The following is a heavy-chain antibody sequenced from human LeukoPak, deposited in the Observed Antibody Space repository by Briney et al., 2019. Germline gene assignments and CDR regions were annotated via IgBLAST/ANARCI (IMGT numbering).Heavy chain of an antibody. D-gene: IGHD5-18*01. CDR1: GGTFSSYA. J-gene: IGHJ4*02. V-gene: IGHV1-69*04. Sequence: ASVKVSCKASGGTFSSYAISWVRQAPGQGLEWMGRIFPIFGIANYAQKFQGRVTITADKSTSTAYMELSSLRSEDTAVYYCARAQDSYGYDPDYWGQGTLVTVSS. CDR3: ARAQDSYGYDPDY. CDR2: IFPIFGIA.